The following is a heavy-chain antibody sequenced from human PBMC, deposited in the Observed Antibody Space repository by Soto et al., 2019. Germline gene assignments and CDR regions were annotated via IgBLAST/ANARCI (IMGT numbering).Heavy chain of an antibody. CDR2: LSGSGDTA. Sequence: EVQLLESGGGVIKPGGSQRLSCVGSGFTFSTYALSWVRQAPGKGLEWVSVLSGSGDTAFYADSVKGRFTISRDNSKNTLYLQMDKVTLEDTAIYYCAYEKSSFPAPNWFDPWGQGTLVTVSS. J-gene: IGHJ5*02. V-gene: IGHV3-23*01. CDR1: GFTFSTYA. CDR3: AYEKSSFPAPNWFDP. D-gene: IGHD2-2*01.